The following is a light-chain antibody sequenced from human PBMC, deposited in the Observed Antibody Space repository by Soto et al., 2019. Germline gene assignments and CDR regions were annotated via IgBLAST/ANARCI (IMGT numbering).Light chain of an antibody. CDR2: DTS. CDR3: QQRSNWQYT. V-gene: IGKV3-11*01. Sequence: LVLTQSPATQSLSPGERATLSCRASQSVSGYSAWYQQKPGQAPRLLIYDTSNRATGIPARFSGSGSGTDFTLTISGLEREDFAVYYCQQRSNWQYTFGLGTRLEIK. CDR1: QSVSGY. J-gene: IGKJ2*01.